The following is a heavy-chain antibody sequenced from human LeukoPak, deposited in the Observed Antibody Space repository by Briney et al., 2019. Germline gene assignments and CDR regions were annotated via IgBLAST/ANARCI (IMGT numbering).Heavy chain of an antibody. Sequence: GGSLRLSCAASGFTFSSYWMHWVRQAPGKGLVWVSRINCDGSSTSYADSVKGRFTISRDNAKNTLYLQMNSLRAEDTAVYYCARDRIGRNDIWGQGKMVTVSS. J-gene: IGHJ3*02. V-gene: IGHV3-74*01. CDR2: INCDGSST. D-gene: IGHD1-14*01. CDR1: GFTFSSYW. CDR3: ARDRIGRNDI.